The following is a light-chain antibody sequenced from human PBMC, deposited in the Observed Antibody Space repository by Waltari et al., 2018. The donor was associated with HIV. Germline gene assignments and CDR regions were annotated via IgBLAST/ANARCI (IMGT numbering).Light chain of an antibody. V-gene: IGLV3-19*01. Sequence: SSELTQDPAVSVALGQTVRITCQGDSLSSYYASWYQQKPGQAPVLGIYGKNNRPSGIPDRFSGSNAGNTASLTITGAQAEDEADYYCNSRDISGNPVVFGGGNKLTV. CDR2: GKN. J-gene: IGLJ2*01. CDR3: NSRDISGNPVV. CDR1: SLSSYY.